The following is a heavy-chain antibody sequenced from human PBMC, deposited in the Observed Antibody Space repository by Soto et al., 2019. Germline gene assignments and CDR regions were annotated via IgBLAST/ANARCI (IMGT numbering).Heavy chain of an antibody. CDR3: ARDRLMATAGTARHYFGLDV. CDR2: IYYSENT. V-gene: IGHV4-31*03. Sequence: SETLSLTCTLSAGSIRTGGNYWSWVRQNPRKGLEWIGNIYYSENTYYNPSLKSRLTISVDTSKNKFSLNLSSFTAADTALYYCARDRLMATAGTARHYFGLDVWGQGTTVTVSS. J-gene: IGHJ6*02. CDR1: AGSIRTGGNY. D-gene: IGHD5-18*01.